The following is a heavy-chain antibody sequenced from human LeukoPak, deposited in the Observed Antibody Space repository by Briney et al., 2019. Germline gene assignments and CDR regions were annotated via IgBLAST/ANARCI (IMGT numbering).Heavy chain of an antibody. CDR1: GFTFNNYG. D-gene: IGHD4-11*01. J-gene: IGHJ4*02. CDR2: LWYDGTNE. CDR3: ARGESRELYSNQYYFDY. V-gene: IGHV3-30*02. Sequence: GGSLRLSCAASGFTFNNYGMHWVRQAPGRGLEWVALLWYDGTNENYADSVKGRFTISRDNSKNTLYLQMNSLRAEDTAVYYCARGESRELYSNQYYFDYWGQGTLVTVSS.